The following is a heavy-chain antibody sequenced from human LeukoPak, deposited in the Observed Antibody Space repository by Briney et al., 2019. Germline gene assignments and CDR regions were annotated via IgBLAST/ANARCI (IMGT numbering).Heavy chain of an antibody. J-gene: IGHJ4*02. D-gene: IGHD6-13*01. V-gene: IGHV4-59*01. CDR3: ARSTYSSSQWDY. CDR1: GGSIGSYY. Sequence: LETLSLTCTVSGGSIGSYYWHWIRQPPGKGLEWIGYIYFTGSTNYNPSLKSRVTISVDTSKNQFSLKLNSVTADTAIYYCARSTYSSSQWDYWGQGTLVTVFS. CDR2: IYFTGST.